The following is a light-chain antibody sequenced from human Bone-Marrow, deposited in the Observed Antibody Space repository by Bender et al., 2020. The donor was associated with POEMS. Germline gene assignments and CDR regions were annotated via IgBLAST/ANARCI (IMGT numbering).Light chain of an antibody. V-gene: IGLV3-25*03. CDR1: ALPQQY. CDR2: KDT. CDR3: QSSDITNTWV. J-gene: IGLJ3*02. Sequence: SFELTQLPSVSVSPGQTARITCSGDALPQQYVYWYQQKADQAPVMLIFKDTERPSGIPERFSGSTSGTVVTLTISGVQAEDEADYYCQSSDITNTWVFGGGTKLTVL.